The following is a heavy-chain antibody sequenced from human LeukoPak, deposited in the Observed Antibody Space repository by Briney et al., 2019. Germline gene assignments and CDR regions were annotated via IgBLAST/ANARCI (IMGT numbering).Heavy chain of an antibody. V-gene: IGHV4-34*01. Sequence: SETLSLTCAVYGXSFSGYYWTWIRQPPGKGLEWIGEINHSGSTNYNPSLKSRVTISVDTSKNQFSLKLSSVTAADTAVYYCARGKGSGWTFDYWGQGTLVTVSP. CDR2: INHSGST. D-gene: IGHD6-19*01. J-gene: IGHJ4*02. CDR3: ARGKGSGWTFDY. CDR1: GXSFSGYY.